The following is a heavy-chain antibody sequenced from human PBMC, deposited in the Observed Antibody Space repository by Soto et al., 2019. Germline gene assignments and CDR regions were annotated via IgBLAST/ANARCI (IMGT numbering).Heavy chain of an antibody. V-gene: IGHV1-8*01. CDR2: MNPNSGNT. D-gene: IGHD4-17*01. CDR3: ARGRRTVRHFDY. Sequence: ASVKVSCKASGYTFTSYDINWVRQATGQGLEWMGWMNPNSGNTGYAQKFQGRVTMTRNTSISTAYMELSSLRSEDTAVYYCARGRRTVRHFDYWGQGTLVTVSS. J-gene: IGHJ4*02. CDR1: GYTFTSYD.